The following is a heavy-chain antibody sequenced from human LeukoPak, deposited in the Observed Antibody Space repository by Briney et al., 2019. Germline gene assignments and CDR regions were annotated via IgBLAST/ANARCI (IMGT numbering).Heavy chain of an antibody. CDR1: GFTFSSYA. V-gene: IGHV3-66*01. CDR3: ARDGENHYYDY. D-gene: IGHD7-27*01. J-gene: IGHJ4*02. CDR2: IYIGGTI. Sequence: GGSLRLSCAASGFTFSSYAMSWVRQAPGQGLEWVSVIYIGGTIHYADSVKGRFTISRDNSQNTVYLEMNSLRAEDTAVYYCARDGENHYYDYWGQGTLVTVST.